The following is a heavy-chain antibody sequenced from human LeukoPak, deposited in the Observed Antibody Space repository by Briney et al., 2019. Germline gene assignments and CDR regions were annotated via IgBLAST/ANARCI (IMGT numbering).Heavy chain of an antibody. CDR2: IYYSGST. Sequence: KPSETLSLTCTVSGGSISSSSYYWGWIRQPPGKGLEWIGSIYYSGSTYYNPSLKSRVTISVDTSKNQFSLKLSSVTAADTAVYYCARQLEIYYYYYMDVWGKGTTVTVSS. J-gene: IGHJ6*03. D-gene: IGHD5-24*01. CDR3: ARQLEIYYYYYMDV. V-gene: IGHV4-39*01. CDR1: GGSISSSSYY.